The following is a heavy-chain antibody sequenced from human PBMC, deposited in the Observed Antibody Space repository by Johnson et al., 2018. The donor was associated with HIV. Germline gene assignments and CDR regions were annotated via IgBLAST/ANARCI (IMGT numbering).Heavy chain of an antibody. CDR3: AKDRYSYGSGAGIDAFDI. D-gene: IGHD3-10*01. CDR1: GFAFDDYG. Sequence: VQLVESGGGVVRPGGSLRLSCVASGFAFDDYGMSWVRQAPGKGLEWVSGINWNGGSTGYADSVKGRFTISRDNAKNSLYLQMNSLRAEDTALYYCAKDRYSYGSGAGIDAFDIWGQGTVVTVSS. CDR2: INWNGGST. V-gene: IGHV3-20*04. J-gene: IGHJ3*02.